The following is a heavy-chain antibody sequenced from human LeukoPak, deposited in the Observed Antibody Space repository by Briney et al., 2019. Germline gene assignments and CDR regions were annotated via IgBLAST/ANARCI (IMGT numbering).Heavy chain of an antibody. CDR2: IYYSGST. Sequence: KTSETLSLTCTVSGGSISSGSYYWSWIRQPPGKGLEWIGYIYYSGSTNYNPSLKSRVTISVDTSKNQFYLKLSSVTAADTAVYYCARDLWRNRGETAFDYWGQGTLVTVSS. D-gene: IGHD2/OR15-2a*01. CDR1: GGSISSGSYY. V-gene: IGHV4-61*01. CDR3: ARDLWRNRGETAFDY. J-gene: IGHJ4*02.